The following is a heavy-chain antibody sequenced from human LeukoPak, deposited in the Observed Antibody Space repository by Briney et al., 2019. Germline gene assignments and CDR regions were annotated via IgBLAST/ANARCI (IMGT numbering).Heavy chain of an antibody. CDR2: ICSGGNT. Sequence: GGSLRLSCAASGFTFSSYWMSWVRQAPGKGLEWVSLICSGGNTYYADSVKGRFTISRDDSKNTLYLQMNSLRAEDTAVYYCARRYCSGGTCYFFDYWGQGTLVTVSS. CDR1: GFTFSSYW. D-gene: IGHD2-15*01. V-gene: IGHV3-53*01. J-gene: IGHJ4*02. CDR3: ARRYCSGGTCYFFDY.